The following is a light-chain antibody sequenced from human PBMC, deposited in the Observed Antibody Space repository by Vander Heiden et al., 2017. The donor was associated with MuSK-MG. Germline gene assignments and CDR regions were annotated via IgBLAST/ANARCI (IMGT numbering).Light chain of an antibody. J-gene: IGKJ1*01. V-gene: IGKV3-15*01. CDR1: QSVSSN. Sequence: EIVMTQSPATLSVSPGERATLSCRASQSVSSNLAWYQQKPGQAPRLLIYGASTRATAFPARFSGSGSGTEFTLTISSLQSEDFAVYYCQQYKNWPQTFGQGTKVXVK. CDR2: GAS. CDR3: QQYKNWPQT.